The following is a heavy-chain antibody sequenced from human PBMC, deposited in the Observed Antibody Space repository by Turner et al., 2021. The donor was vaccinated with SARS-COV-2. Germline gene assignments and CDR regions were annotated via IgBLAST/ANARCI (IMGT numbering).Heavy chain of an antibody. Sequence: QVQLQESGPGLVKPSETLSLTCTVSGVSISSYYWSWIRPPAGKGLGWIGRIYTSGSPNYHPSLKSRVTLSVDTSKNQFSLKLSSVTAADTAVYYCAREVIALPHNWFDPWGQGTLVTVSS. J-gene: IGHJ5*02. CDR1: GVSISSYY. V-gene: IGHV4-4*07. CDR3: AREVIALPHNWFDP. CDR2: IYTSGSP. D-gene: IGHD2-21*01.